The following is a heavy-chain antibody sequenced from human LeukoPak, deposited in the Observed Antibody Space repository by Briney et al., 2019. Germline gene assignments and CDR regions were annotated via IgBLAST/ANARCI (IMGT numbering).Heavy chain of an antibody. CDR3: AKDSIAVAGSFDY. Sequence: PGGSLRLSCAASGFTFSSYAMSWVRQAPGKGLEWISTISGSGGGTYYADSVKGRFTVSRDNSKNTLYLQMNSLRAGDTAVYYCAKDSIAVAGSFDYWGQGTLVSVSS. V-gene: IGHV3-23*01. CDR2: ISGSGGGT. D-gene: IGHD6-19*01. J-gene: IGHJ4*02. CDR1: GFTFSSYA.